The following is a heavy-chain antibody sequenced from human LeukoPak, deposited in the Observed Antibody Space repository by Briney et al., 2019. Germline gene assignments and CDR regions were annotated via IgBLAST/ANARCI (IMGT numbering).Heavy chain of an antibody. J-gene: IGHJ4*02. Sequence: KPSETLSLTCTVSGGSISSYYWSWIRQPPGKGLEWIGYVYYSGTTNYNPSLKSRVTISVDTSKNQFSLKLSSVTAADTAVYYCARDSGSGTYYWGQGTLVTVSS. V-gene: IGHV4-59*01. D-gene: IGHD6-19*01. CDR3: ARDSGSGTYY. CDR2: VYYSGTT. CDR1: GGSISSYY.